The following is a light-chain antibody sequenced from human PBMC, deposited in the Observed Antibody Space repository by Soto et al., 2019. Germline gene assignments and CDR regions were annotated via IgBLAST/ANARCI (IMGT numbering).Light chain of an antibody. Sequence: EIVLTQSPGTLSLSPGERATLSCRASQSVSSSYLAWYQQKPGQAPRLLIYGASSRATGIPDRFSGSGSGTDFTLTISSLEPEDFGVYYCQQSETWPRTFGQGTKVDIK. CDR3: QQSETWPRT. CDR1: QSVSSSY. CDR2: GAS. J-gene: IGKJ1*01. V-gene: IGKV3-20*01.